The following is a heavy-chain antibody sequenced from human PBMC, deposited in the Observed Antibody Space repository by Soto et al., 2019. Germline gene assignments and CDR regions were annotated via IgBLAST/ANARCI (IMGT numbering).Heavy chain of an antibody. J-gene: IGHJ4*02. Sequence: ASVKVSCKASGYTFTSYGISWVRQAPGQGLEWMGWISAYNGNTNYAQKLQGRVTMTTDTSTSTAYMELRSLRSDDTAVYYCARDLDGIKAVAFDYWGQGTLVTVSS. CDR1: GYTFTSYG. CDR2: ISAYNGNT. CDR3: ARDLDGIKAVAFDY. D-gene: IGHD6-19*01. V-gene: IGHV1-18*01.